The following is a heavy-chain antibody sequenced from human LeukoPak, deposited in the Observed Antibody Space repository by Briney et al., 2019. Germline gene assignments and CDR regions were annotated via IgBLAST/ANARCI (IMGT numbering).Heavy chain of an antibody. Sequence: SEALSLTCTVSGVSISSYYWSWIRQPPGKGLEWIGYIYYSGSTNYNPSLKSRVTISVDTSKNQFSLRLSSVTAADTAVYYCARHRYYYDSSGYYYQPWGQGTLVTVSS. V-gene: IGHV4-59*01. D-gene: IGHD3-22*01. CDR1: GVSISSYY. CDR2: IYYSGST. J-gene: IGHJ5*02. CDR3: ARHRYYYDSSGYYYQP.